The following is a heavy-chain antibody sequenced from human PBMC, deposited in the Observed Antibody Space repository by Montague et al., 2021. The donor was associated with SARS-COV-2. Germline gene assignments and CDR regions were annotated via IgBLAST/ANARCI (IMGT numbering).Heavy chain of an antibody. D-gene: IGHD3-22*01. V-gene: IGHV4-39*01. CDR2: ISYSGTT. Sequence: SETLSLTCTVSGGSITTFPYYWGWIRQPPGKGLEWIASISYSGTTYYSPSLQSRVTIFIDTSTNQFSLKLSSVTAADTAVYFCASPTYYYPSSVSDAFDTWGQGTMVTVSS. J-gene: IGHJ3*02. CDR3: ASPTYYYPSSVSDAFDT. CDR1: GGSITTFPYY.